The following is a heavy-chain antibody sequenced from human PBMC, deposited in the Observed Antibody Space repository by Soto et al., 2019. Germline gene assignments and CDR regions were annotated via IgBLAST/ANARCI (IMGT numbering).Heavy chain of an antibody. V-gene: IGHV4-34*01. D-gene: IGHD2-8*01. CDR3: ARAWTNCTNGVCYTKGPMIDY. J-gene: IGHJ4*02. CDR1: GGSFSGYY. CDR2: INHSGST. Sequence: SETLSLTCAVYGGSFSGYYWSWIRQPPGKGLEWIGEINHSGSTNYNPSLKSRVTISVDTSKNQFSLKLSSVTAADTAVYYCARAWTNCTNGVCYTKGPMIDYWGQGTLVTVSS.